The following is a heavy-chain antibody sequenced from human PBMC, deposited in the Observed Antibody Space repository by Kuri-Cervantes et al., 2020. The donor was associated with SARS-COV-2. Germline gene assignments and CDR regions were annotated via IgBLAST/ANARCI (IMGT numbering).Heavy chain of an antibody. Sequence: ASVKVSCKASGYTFTSYGISWVRQAPGQGLEWMGWISAYNGNTNYAQKLQGRVTMTTDTSTSTAYMELSSLRSDDTAVYYCAREKLRYFDWSKPPTPEYYFDYWGQGTLVTVSS. CDR3: AREKLRYFDWSKPPTPEYYFDY. D-gene: IGHD3-9*01. J-gene: IGHJ4*02. V-gene: IGHV1-18*01. CDR1: GYTFTSYG. CDR2: ISAYNGNT.